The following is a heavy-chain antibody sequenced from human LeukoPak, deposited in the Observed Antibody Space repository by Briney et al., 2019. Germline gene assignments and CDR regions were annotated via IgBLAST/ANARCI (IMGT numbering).Heavy chain of an antibody. Sequence: GGSLRLSCAASGFTFGSYWMHWVRQVPGKGLVWVARISSDGSSTSYADSVKGRFTISRDNAKDTLYLQMNSLRAEDTAVYYCAKDSRYSGSYSNYWGQGTLVTVSS. J-gene: IGHJ4*02. D-gene: IGHD1-26*01. CDR2: ISSDGSST. V-gene: IGHV3-74*01. CDR3: AKDSRYSGSYSNY. CDR1: GFTFGSYW.